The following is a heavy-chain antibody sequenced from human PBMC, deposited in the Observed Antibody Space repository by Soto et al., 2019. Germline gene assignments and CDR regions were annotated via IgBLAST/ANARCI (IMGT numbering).Heavy chain of an antibody. Sequence: SETLSLTCTVSGGSISSSSYYWGWIRQPPGKGLEWIGSIYYSGSTYYNPSLKSRVTISVDTSKNQFSLKLSSVTAADTAVYYCARHLSSSFNYFDYWGQGTLVTVSS. CDR3: ARHLSSSFNYFDY. D-gene: IGHD6-13*01. J-gene: IGHJ4*02. CDR1: GGSISSSSYY. CDR2: IYYSGST. V-gene: IGHV4-39*01.